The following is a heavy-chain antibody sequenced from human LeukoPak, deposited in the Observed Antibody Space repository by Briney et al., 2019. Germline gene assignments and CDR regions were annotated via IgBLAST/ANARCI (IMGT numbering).Heavy chain of an antibody. Sequence: GGSLRLSCAASEFTFISYSMNWVRQAPGKGLEWVSHISSSSSTTYYADSVKGRFTISRDNAKNSLYLQMNSLRAEDTAVYYCAREGVVVVTAPGGYYMDVWGKGTTVTVSS. D-gene: IGHD2-15*01. J-gene: IGHJ6*03. CDR2: ISSSSSTT. CDR3: AREGVVVVTAPGGYYMDV. CDR1: EFTFISYS. V-gene: IGHV3-48*01.